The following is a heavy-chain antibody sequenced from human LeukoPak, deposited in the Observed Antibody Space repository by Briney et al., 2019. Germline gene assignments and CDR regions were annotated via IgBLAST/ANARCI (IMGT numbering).Heavy chain of an antibody. D-gene: IGHD7-27*01. J-gene: IGHJ4*02. CDR1: GYSFSSHY. CDR2: VNPIDGTT. V-gene: IGHV1-46*01. Sequence: GASVKVSCKASGYSFSSHYMHWVRQAPGEGLEWMGVVNPIDGTTTYAQKFQGRVTMTKDTSTSTVYMELTSLRSEDTAVFYCARRELGFDYWGQGTLVTVSS. CDR3: ARRELGFDY.